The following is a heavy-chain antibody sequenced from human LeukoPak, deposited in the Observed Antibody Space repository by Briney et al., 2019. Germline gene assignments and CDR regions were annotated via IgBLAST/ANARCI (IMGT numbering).Heavy chain of an antibody. CDR1: GYTFTSYG. D-gene: IGHD4-17*01. CDR2: ISAHNGNT. V-gene: IGHV1-18*01. Sequence: ASVKVSCKASGYTFTSYGINWVRQAPGQGLEWMGWISAHNGNTNYAQNLQGRVTTTTDTSTSTAYMELRSLRSDDTAVYYCARSLAAVPTRGDYWGQGTLVTVSS. CDR3: ARSLAAVPTRGDY. J-gene: IGHJ4*02.